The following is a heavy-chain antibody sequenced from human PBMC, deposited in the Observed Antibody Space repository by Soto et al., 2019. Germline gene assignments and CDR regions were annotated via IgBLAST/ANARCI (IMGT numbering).Heavy chain of an antibody. CDR2: INHSGST. CDR1: GGSFSGYY. J-gene: IGHJ4*02. V-gene: IGHV4-34*01. CDR3: ARRYSGYDFDY. D-gene: IGHD5-12*01. Sequence: SETLSLTCAVYGGSFSGYYWSWIRQPPGKGLEWIGEINHSGSTNYNPSLKSRVTISVDTSKNQFSLKLSSVTAADTAVYYCARRYSGYDFDYWGQGTLVT.